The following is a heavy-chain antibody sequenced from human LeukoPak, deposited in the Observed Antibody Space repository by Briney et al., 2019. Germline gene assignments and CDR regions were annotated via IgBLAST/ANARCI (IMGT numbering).Heavy chain of an antibody. CDR2: IIPILGTA. J-gene: IGHJ6*04. V-gene: IGHV1-69*01. CDR3: ATPRYSSGWSGGSYGMDV. CDR1: GGTFSSYA. D-gene: IGHD6-19*01. Sequence: SVKVSCKASGGTFSSYAISWVRQAPGQGLEWMGGIIPILGTANYAQKFQGRVTITADESTSTAYMELSSLRSEDTAVYYCATPRYSSGWSGGSYGMDVWGKGTTVTVSS.